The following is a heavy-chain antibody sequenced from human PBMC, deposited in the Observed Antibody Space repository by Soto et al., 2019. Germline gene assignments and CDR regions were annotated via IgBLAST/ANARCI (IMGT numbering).Heavy chain of an antibody. CDR3: AREGIATAGMDSWFDP. CDR2: ISAYNGNT. Sequence: QVQLVQSGAEVKKPGASVKVSCKASGYTFTSYGFTWVRQAPGQGLEWMGWISAYNGNTNYAQNLQGRVTMTADTSTSTAYMDLRSLRSDDTAVYYCAREGIATAGMDSWFDPWGQGTLVTVSS. V-gene: IGHV1-18*01. D-gene: IGHD6-13*01. CDR1: GYTFTSYG. J-gene: IGHJ5*02.